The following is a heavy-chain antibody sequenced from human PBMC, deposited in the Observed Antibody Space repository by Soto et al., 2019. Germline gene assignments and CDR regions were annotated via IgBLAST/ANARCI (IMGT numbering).Heavy chain of an antibody. CDR2: IRGDGSGT. J-gene: IGHJ4*02. Sequence: GGSLRLSCAASGFTFSNYWMHWVRQAPGKGLVWVSGIRGDGSGTADADSVKGRFTISRDNAMNTLYLQMDSLRAADTAVYYCAREGLGGSFDYWGQGTLVTVSS. CDR3: AREGLGGSFDY. CDR1: GFTFSNYW. V-gene: IGHV3-74*01. D-gene: IGHD2-15*01.